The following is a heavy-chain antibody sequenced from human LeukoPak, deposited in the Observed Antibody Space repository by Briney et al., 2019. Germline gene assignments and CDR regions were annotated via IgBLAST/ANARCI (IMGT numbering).Heavy chain of an antibody. CDR3: ARGLRIAAAGTLGY. D-gene: IGHD6-13*01. CDR1: GGSFSGYY. CDR2: INHSGST. Sequence: SETLSLTCAVYGGSFSGYYRSWIRQPPGKGLEWIGEINHSGSTNYNPSLKSRVTISVDTSKNQFSLKLSSVTAADTAVYYCARGLRIAAAGTLGYWGQGTLVTVSS. J-gene: IGHJ4*02. V-gene: IGHV4-34*01.